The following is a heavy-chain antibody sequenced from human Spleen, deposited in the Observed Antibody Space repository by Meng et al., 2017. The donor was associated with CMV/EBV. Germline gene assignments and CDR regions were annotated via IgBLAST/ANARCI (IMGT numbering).Heavy chain of an antibody. J-gene: IGHJ4*02. V-gene: IGHV3-23*05. D-gene: IGHD3-9*01. CDR3: ASRTYYDILTGHSDDY. Sequence: GESLKISCAASGFIFSSYAMNWVRQAPGKGLEWVSGIDNSDGSTYYADSVKGRFTISRDNSKNMLYLQMNSLRAADTAVYYCASRTYYDILTGHSDDYWGEGTLVTVSS. CDR2: IDNSDGST. CDR1: GFIFSSYA.